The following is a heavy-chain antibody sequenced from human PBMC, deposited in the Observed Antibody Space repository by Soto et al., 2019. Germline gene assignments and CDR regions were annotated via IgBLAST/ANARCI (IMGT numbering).Heavy chain of an antibody. V-gene: IGHV4-39*01. CDR2: IYYSGST. D-gene: IGHD1-26*01. J-gene: IGHJ4*02. CDR1: GVSMIIRSYY. Sequence: SETLSLTCTVSGVSMIIRSYYWGWIRQAPGKGLEWIGSIYYSGSTYYNPSLKSRITISEDTSKNQFSLKLSSVTAADTAVYYCAKLLGGVTDATDNFPYWGQGTLVTVSS. CDR3: AKLLGGVTDATDNFPY.